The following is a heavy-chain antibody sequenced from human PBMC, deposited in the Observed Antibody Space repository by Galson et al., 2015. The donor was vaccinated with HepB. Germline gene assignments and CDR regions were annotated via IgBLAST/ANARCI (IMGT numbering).Heavy chain of an antibody. Sequence: SLRLSCAASGFIFSDSDMHWVRRASGKGLEWIGRIRTKGYTYATAYSASVNGRFTISRDDSRKTTYLQMTSLNAEDTAIYYCCRRTCFGENCFSDYWGQGVLVTVSS. CDR3: CRRTCFGENCFSDY. D-gene: IGHD2-21*01. V-gene: IGHV3-73*01. CDR2: IRTKGYTYAT. J-gene: IGHJ4*02. CDR1: GFIFSDSD.